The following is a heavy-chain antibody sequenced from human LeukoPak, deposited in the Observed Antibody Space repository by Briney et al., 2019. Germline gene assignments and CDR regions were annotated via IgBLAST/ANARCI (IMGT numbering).Heavy chain of an antibody. J-gene: IGHJ4*02. V-gene: IGHV1-2*02. CDR1: GYTFTGYY. CDR3: ARDQATVTTPYFDY. Sequence: ASVKVSCKASGYTFTGYYLHWVRQAPGQGLEWMGWINCNSGGTSYAQKFQGRVTMTRDTSISTAYMELSRLIFDDTAVYYCARDQATVTTPYFDYWGQGTEVTVSS. CDR2: INCNSGGT. D-gene: IGHD4-17*01.